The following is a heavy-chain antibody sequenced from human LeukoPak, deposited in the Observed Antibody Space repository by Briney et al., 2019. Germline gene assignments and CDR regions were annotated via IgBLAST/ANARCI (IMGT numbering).Heavy chain of an antibody. D-gene: IGHD1-26*01. Sequence: ASVKVSCKASGYTFTSYYMHWVRQAPGQGLEWMGIINPSGGSTGYAQKFQGRVTMTRDTSTSTVYMELSSLRSEDTAVYYCAREGQGTLTSGSPPFDYWGQGTLVTVSS. J-gene: IGHJ4*02. CDR2: INPSGGST. CDR1: GYTFTSYY. CDR3: AREGQGTLTSGSPPFDY. V-gene: IGHV1-46*01.